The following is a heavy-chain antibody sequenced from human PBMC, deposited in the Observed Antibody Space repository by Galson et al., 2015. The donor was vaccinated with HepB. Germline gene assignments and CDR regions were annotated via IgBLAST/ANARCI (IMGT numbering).Heavy chain of an antibody. Sequence: SLRLSCAASGFTFSSYSMNWVRQAPGKGLEWVSYISSSSSTIYYADSVKGRFTISRDNAKNSLYLQMNSLRAEDTALYHCARSDTAMVTGWFDPWGQGTLVTVSS. CDR3: ARSDTAMVTGWFDP. CDR2: ISSSSSTI. D-gene: IGHD5-18*01. J-gene: IGHJ5*02. V-gene: IGHV3-48*04. CDR1: GFTFSSYS.